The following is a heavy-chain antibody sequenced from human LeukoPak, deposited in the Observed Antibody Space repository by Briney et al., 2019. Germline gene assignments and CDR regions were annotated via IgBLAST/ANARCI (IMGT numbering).Heavy chain of an antibody. Sequence: GGSLRLSCAASGFTFSTFWMSWVRQAPGKGLEWVANIKEDGSEKYYVDSMKGRFTVPRDNAKNSLYLQMDSLRAEDTAVYYCARGGTFVSDYWGQGTLVTVSS. J-gene: IGHJ4*02. CDR2: IKEDGSEK. CDR1: GFTFSTFW. D-gene: IGHD1-1*01. V-gene: IGHV3-7*01. CDR3: ARGGTFVSDY.